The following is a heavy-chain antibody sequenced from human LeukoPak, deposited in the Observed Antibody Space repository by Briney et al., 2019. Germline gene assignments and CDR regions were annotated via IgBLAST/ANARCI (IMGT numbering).Heavy chain of an antibody. V-gene: IGHV4-59*01. J-gene: IGHJ5*02. CDR2: IYYSGST. D-gene: IGHD6-19*01. Sequence: PSETLSLTCTVSGGSISGYYWSWTRQPPGKGLEWIGYIYYSGSTNYNPSLKSRVTISVDTSKNQFSLKLSSVTAADTAVYYCARVHSSGWYNWFDPWGQGTLVTVSS. CDR3: ARVHSSGWYNWFDP. CDR1: GGSISGYY.